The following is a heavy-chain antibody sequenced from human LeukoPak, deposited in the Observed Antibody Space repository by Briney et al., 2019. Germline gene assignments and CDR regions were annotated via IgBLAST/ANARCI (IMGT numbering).Heavy chain of an antibody. D-gene: IGHD6-19*01. Sequence: SETLSLTCTVSGGSISSYYWTWIRQPAGKGLEWIGRIYTTGSTNYNPSLNSRVTMSVDTSKNQFSLKLSSVTAADTAVYYCARQTAVAGKAGFDYWGQGTLVTVSS. CDR1: GGSISSYY. V-gene: IGHV4-4*07. CDR2: IYTTGST. J-gene: IGHJ4*02. CDR3: ARQTAVAGKAGFDY.